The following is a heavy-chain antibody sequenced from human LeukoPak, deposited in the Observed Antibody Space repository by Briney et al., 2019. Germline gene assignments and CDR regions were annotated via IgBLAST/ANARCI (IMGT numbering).Heavy chain of an antibody. CDR1: GFTFSTYN. CDR3: ARDILEAAAGSGVY. J-gene: IGHJ4*02. CDR2: ISSSSNII. V-gene: IGHV3-48*04. D-gene: IGHD6-13*01. Sequence: GGSLRLSCAASGFTFSTYNMNWVRQAPGKGLEWVSYISSSSNIIYYADTVKGRFTISRDNAKNSLYLQMNSLRAEDTAVYYCARDILEAAAGSGVYWGQGTLVTVSS.